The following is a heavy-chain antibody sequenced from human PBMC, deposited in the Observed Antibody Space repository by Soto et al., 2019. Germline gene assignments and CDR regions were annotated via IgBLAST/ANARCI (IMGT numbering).Heavy chain of an antibody. CDR3: AGQLVGYSGYDFMYYYYYKDV. Sequence: QLQLQESGPGLMKPSETLSLTCTVSGGSISSSSYYWGWIRQPPGKGLGWIGSIYYSGSTYYNPSLKSRVTMSVDTSKNQFSLKLRSVTAADTAVYYCAGQLVGYSGYDFMYYYYYKDVWGKGTTVTVSS. CDR1: GGSISSSSYY. D-gene: IGHD5-12*01. J-gene: IGHJ6*03. CDR2: IYYSGST. V-gene: IGHV4-39*01.